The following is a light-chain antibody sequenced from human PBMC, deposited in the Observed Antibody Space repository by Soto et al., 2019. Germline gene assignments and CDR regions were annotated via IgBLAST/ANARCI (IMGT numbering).Light chain of an antibody. J-gene: IGKJ4*01. V-gene: IGKV3-11*01. CDR2: DAS. CDR1: QSASSY. Sequence: ILLSQSPAPLSLSPGERATPSCRASQSASSYLAWYQQKPGQAPRLLIYDASNTATGIPARFSGSGSGTDFTLTISSLEPEDFAVYYCQQRSNWTLTFGGGTKVDIK. CDR3: QQRSNWTLT.